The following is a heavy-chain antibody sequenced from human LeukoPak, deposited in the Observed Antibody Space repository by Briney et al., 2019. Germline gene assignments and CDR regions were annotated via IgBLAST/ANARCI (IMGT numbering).Heavy chain of an antibody. CDR3: ARKSLWFKYYDY. CDR2: TSYDGGNR. D-gene: IGHD2-21*01. V-gene: IGHV3-30*01. CDR1: GFTFTSYT. Sequence: PGTSLRLSCAASGFTFTSYTMHWVRQPPGQGLEWVAATSYDGGNRYYADYVKGRFTISRDNSNNTLFLQMKSLRPEDTAVNFCARKSLWFKYYDYWGQGIWVTVSS. J-gene: IGHJ4*02.